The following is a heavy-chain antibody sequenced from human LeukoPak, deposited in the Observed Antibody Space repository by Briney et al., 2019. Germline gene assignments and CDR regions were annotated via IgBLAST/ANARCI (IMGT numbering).Heavy chain of an antibody. CDR2: MNPNSGNT. D-gene: IGHD1-26*01. J-gene: IGHJ4*02. V-gene: IGHV1-8*01. CDR3: ARSSVGVLRRTDY. CDR1: GYTFTSYD. Sequence: GASVKVSCKASGYTFTSYDINWVRQATGQGLEWMGWMNPNSGNTGYAQKFQGRVTMTRSTSVSTAYMELSNLTSEDTAVYYCARSSVGVLRRTDYWGQGTLVTVSS.